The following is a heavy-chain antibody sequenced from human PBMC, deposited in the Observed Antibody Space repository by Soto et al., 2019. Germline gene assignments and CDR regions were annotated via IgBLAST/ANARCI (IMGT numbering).Heavy chain of an antibody. D-gene: IGHD2-2*01. Sequence: GPEVKKPGASMKVSCKAYDFSFTSHGISWVRQAPGQGLEWMGRISLYNGNTNYAQQFQGRVTMTTDTSTSTAYMELRSLRSDDTAMYFCAIYHLELFRFDYWGQGTLVTVSS. CDR1: DFSFTSHG. CDR3: AIYHLELFRFDY. J-gene: IGHJ4*02. CDR2: ISLYNGNT. V-gene: IGHV1-18*04.